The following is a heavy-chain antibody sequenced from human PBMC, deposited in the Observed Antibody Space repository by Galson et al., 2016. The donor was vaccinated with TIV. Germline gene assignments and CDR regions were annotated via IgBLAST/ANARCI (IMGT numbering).Heavy chain of an antibody. CDR2: IYYSGST. J-gene: IGHJ6*03. CDR1: GGSISNYY. CDR3: ARGNGAYDPGRKNYYHYYMDV. V-gene: IGHV4-59*01. Sequence: ETLSLTCSVSGGSISNYYWNWIRQPPGKGLEWIGHIYYSGSTSYNPSLKSRVTISVDTSENQFSLKLSSAIAADTAVYYCARGNGAYDPGRKNYYHYYMDVWGKGSTVTVSS. D-gene: IGHD5-12*01.